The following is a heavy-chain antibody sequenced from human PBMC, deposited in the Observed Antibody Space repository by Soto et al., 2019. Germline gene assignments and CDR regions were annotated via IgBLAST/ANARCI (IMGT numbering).Heavy chain of an antibody. V-gene: IGHV4-39*01. J-gene: IGHJ3*02. CDR2: IYYSGST. D-gene: IGHD3-10*01. Sequence: QLQLQESGPGLVKPSETLSLTCTVSGGSISSSSYYWGWIRQPPGKGLEWIGSIYYSGSTYYNPSLKSRVTISVDTSKNQFSLKLSSVTAADTAVYYCATHSYYGSGSYFARDAHAFDIWGQGTMVTVSS. CDR1: GGSISSSSYY. CDR3: ATHSYYGSGSYFARDAHAFDI.